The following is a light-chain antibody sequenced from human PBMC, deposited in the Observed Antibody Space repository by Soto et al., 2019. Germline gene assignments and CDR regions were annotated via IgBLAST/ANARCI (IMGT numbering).Light chain of an antibody. CDR3: QSYDTSSWV. CDR2: EDN. CDR1: SGSIASNY. Sequence: FMLTQPHSVSESPGKTITISCTRSSGSIASNYVQWYQQRPGSAPTTVIYEDNQKPSGVPDRFSGSIDRSSNSASLTISGLKTEDEAVYFCQSYDTSSWVFGGGTKLTVL. V-gene: IGLV6-57*04. J-gene: IGLJ3*02.